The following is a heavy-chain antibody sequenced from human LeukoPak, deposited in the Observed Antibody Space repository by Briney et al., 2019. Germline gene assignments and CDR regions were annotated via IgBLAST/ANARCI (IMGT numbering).Heavy chain of an antibody. CDR1: GGSFSGYY. J-gene: IGHJ6*03. V-gene: IGHV4-34*01. D-gene: IGHD2/OR15-2a*01. CDR2: INHSEST. Sequence: SETLSLTCAVYGGSFSGYYWSWIRQPPGKGLEWIGEINHSESTNYNPSLKSRVTISVDTSKNQFSLKLSSVTAADTAVYYCARPTLETGPPWYYYYYMDVWGKGTTVTVSS. CDR3: ARPTLETGPPWYYYYYMDV.